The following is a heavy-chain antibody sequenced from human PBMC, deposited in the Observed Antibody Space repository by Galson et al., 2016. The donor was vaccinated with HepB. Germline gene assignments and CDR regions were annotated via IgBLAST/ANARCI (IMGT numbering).Heavy chain of an antibody. D-gene: IGHD2-21*02. CDR3: ARVRSAVVAGTFGPASVFWHFDR. CDR1: GGSFSNYA. V-gene: IGHV1-69*10. CDR2: IVPILGTV. Sequence: SVKVSCKASGGSFSNYAIGWVRQAPGQGLEWMGGIVPILGTVEYAQKFQGRVMITADKSTSTAYMELSSLTSEDTAVYYCARVRSAVVAGTFGPASVFWHFDRGGRGTLSTVSS. J-gene: IGHJ2*01.